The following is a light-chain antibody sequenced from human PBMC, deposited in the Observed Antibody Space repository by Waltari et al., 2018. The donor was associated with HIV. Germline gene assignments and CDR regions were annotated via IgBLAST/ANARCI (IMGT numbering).Light chain of an antibody. Sequence: SSELTQPPSVSVSPGQTARIPCSGAALTKQHAYWFQQKPGQAPVMVISKDIERPSGIPERFSGSSSGTTVTLTISGVRTEDEADYFCQSVDRTDVVFGGGTKLTVL. CDR1: ALTKQH. J-gene: IGLJ2*01. CDR2: KDI. CDR3: QSVDRTDVV. V-gene: IGLV3-25*03.